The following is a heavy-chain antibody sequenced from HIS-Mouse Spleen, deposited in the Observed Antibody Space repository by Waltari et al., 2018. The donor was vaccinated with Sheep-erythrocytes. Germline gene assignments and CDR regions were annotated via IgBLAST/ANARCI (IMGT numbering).Heavy chain of an antibody. Sequence: QVQLVQSGAEVKKPGASVKVSCTASGYTFTSYDFYWVRQATGQGLEWMGWMNPNSGNTGYAQKFQGRVTMTRNTSISTAYMELSSLRSEDTAVYYCARGHYSGYDFDYWGQGTLVTVSS. V-gene: IGHV1-8*01. D-gene: IGHD5-12*01. CDR1: GYTFTSYD. CDR2: MNPNSGNT. CDR3: ARGHYSGYDFDY. J-gene: IGHJ4*02.